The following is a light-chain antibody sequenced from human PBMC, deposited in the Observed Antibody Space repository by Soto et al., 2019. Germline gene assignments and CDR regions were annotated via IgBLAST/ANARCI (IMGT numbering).Light chain of an antibody. V-gene: IGLV1-44*01. CDR1: SSNIGSHT. J-gene: IGLJ1*01. Sequence: QSVLTQPPSTSGTPGQRVAISCSGTSSNIGSHTVNWYQQLPGTAPKLLIYGDDQRPSGVPDRFSGSKSGTSASLAITGLQSEDEADYYCAAWDDSLNGVYVFGPGTQLTVL. CDR2: GDD. CDR3: AAWDDSLNGVYV.